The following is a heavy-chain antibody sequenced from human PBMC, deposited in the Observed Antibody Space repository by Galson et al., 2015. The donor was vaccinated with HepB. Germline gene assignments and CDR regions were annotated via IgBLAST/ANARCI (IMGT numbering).Heavy chain of an antibody. V-gene: IGHV3-74*01. CDR2: INSDGSTT. Sequence: SLRLSCAASGFTFSSYWMHWVHQVPGKGLVWVSRINSDGSTTTYADSVKGRFTISRDNAKTTLYLQVNGLRADDTAVYYCARSLLSSGWYIGHDYWGQGTLVTVSS. CDR3: ARSLLSSGWYIGHDY. D-gene: IGHD6-19*01. J-gene: IGHJ4*02. CDR1: GFTFSSYW.